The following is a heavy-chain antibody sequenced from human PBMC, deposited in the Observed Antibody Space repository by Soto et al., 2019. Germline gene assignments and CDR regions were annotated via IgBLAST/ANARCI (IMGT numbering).Heavy chain of an antibody. Sequence: QVQLRESGPGPVKPSGTLSLSCTVSGGSISSTNWWTWVRQSPGKGLVWIGEIYHTGNTTYNPSLRGRVTMSVDKSNNQFSLKLRYVTAADTAMYYCATLPPRIELAVLPIPTWGQGTLVTVSA. D-gene: IGHD2-8*02. CDR2: IYHTGNT. V-gene: IGHV4-4*02. CDR1: GGSISSTNW. CDR3: ATLPPRIELAVLPIPT. J-gene: IGHJ5*02.